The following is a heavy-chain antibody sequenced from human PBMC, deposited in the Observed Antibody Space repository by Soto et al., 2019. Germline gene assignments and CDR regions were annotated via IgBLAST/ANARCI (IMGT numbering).Heavy chain of an antibody. CDR1: GGTFSSYA. Sequence: GASVKVSCKASGGTFSSYAISWVRQAPGQGLEWMGGIIPIFGTANYAQKFQGRVTITADESTSTAYMELSSLRSEDTAVYYCARVRSPGGIAADQVAWFDPWGQGTLVTVSS. CDR2: IIPIFGTA. D-gene: IGHD6-13*01. CDR3: ARVRSPGGIAADQVAWFDP. J-gene: IGHJ5*02. V-gene: IGHV1-69*13.